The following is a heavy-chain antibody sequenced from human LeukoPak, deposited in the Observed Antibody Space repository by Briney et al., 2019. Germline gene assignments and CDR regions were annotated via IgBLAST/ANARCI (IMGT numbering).Heavy chain of an antibody. D-gene: IGHD4-17*01. Sequence: GGSLRLSCAASGFTFSDYGMHWVRQAPGKGLEWVSSISGNGGNTYYADSVEGRFTISRDNSKNTLYLQMNSLRAEDTAVYYCAKNGMASATGRYLDYWGQGTLVTVSS. CDR2: ISGNGGNT. J-gene: IGHJ4*02. CDR1: GFTFSDYG. CDR3: AKNGMASATGRYLDY. V-gene: IGHV3-23*01.